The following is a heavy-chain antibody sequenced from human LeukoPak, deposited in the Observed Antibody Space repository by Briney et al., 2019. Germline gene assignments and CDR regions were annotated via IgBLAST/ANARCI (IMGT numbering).Heavy chain of an antibody. Sequence: SETLSLTCTVSGGSISSYSWSWIRQPAGKGLEWIGHIYTIGSTNYNPSLKSRVTMSVDTSKNQFSLRLSSVTAADTAVYYCARLVGSSWYREVLRGRDYWGQGTLVTVSS. D-gene: IGHD6-13*01. CDR1: GGSISSYS. CDR3: ARLVGSSWYREVLRGRDY. V-gene: IGHV4-4*07. J-gene: IGHJ4*02. CDR2: IYTIGST.